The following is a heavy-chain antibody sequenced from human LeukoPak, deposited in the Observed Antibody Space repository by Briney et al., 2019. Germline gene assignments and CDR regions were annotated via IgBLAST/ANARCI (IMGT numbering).Heavy chain of an antibody. J-gene: IGHJ1*01. Sequence: ASVKVSCKASGGTSSSYAISWVRQAPGQGLEWMGGIIPIFGTANYAQKFQGRVTITADESTSTAYMELSSLRSEDTAVYYCARVYDSSGFEYFQHWGQGTLVTVSS. CDR3: ARVYDSSGFEYFQH. D-gene: IGHD3-22*01. V-gene: IGHV1-69*13. CDR1: GGTSSSYA. CDR2: IIPIFGTA.